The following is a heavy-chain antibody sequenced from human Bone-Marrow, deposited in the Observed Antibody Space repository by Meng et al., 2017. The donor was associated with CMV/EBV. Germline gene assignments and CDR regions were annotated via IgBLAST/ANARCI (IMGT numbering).Heavy chain of an antibody. V-gene: IGHV4-34*01. CDR2: INHSGST. D-gene: IGHD1-1*01. J-gene: IGHJ4*02. CDR3: ARTGTTSAETPFDY. CDR1: GGSFSGYY. Sequence: SQTLSLTCAVYGGSFSGYYWSWIRQPPGKGLEWIGEINHSGSTNYNLSLKSRVTISVDTSKNQFSLKLSSVTAADTAVYYCARTGTTSAETPFDYWGQGTVVTVSS.